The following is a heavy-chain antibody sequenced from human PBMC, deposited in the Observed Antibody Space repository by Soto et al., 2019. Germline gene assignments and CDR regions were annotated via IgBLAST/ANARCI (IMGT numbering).Heavy chain of an antibody. CDR2: ISYGGSNK. D-gene: IGHD3-9*01. Sequence: GGSLRLSCAASGFTFSSYAMHWVRQAPGKGLEWVAVISYGGSNKYYADSVKGRFTISRDNSKNTLYLQMNSLRAEDTAVYYCAREFESYWGQGTLVTVSS. V-gene: IGHV3-30-3*01. CDR1: GFTFSSYA. CDR3: AREFESY. J-gene: IGHJ4*02.